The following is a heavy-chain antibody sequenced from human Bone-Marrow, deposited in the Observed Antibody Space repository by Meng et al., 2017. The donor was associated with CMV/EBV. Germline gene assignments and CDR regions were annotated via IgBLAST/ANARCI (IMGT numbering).Heavy chain of an antibody. V-gene: IGHV4-59*05. D-gene: IGHD3-3*01. Sequence: SETLSLTCTVSGGSISSYYWSWIRQPPGKGLEWIGSIYYSGSTYYNPSLKSRVTISVDTSKNQFSLKLSSVTAADTAVYYCARSKGSLEWLSRYYYYGMDVWGQGTTVTVSS. CDR3: ARSKGSLEWLSRYYYYGMDV. CDR2: IYYSGST. CDR1: GGSISSYY. J-gene: IGHJ6*02.